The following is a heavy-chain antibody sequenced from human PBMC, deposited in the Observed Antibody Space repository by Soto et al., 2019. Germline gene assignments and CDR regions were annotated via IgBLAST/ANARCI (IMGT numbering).Heavy chain of an antibody. J-gene: IGHJ4*02. Sequence: SETLSLTCTVSGGSISSSSYYWGWIRQPPGKGLEWIGSIYYSGSTYYNPSLKSRVTISVDTSKNQFSLKLSSVTAADTAVYYCARLGYQHDYGDYEPDSYFDYWGQGTLVTVSS. V-gene: IGHV4-39*01. CDR3: ARLGYQHDYGDYEPDSYFDY. CDR2: IYYSGST. CDR1: GGSISSSSYY. D-gene: IGHD4-17*01.